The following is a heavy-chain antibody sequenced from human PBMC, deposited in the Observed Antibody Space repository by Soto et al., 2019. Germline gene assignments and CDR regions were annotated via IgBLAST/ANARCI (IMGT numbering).Heavy chain of an antibody. CDR1: GFTLSNYA. CDR2: ISQTGEYI. Sequence: PGACLRLSCEASGFTLSNYAMSWVRQAPVTRPEWVASISQTGEYIFYADSVKGRFTISRDNAKNSLYLQMNSLGAEDTAVYYCARDGGSPVAGIRNYFDYWGQGTLVGVYS. V-gene: IGHV3-21*01. D-gene: IGHD6-19*01. CDR3: ARDGGSPVAGIRNYFDY. J-gene: IGHJ4*02.